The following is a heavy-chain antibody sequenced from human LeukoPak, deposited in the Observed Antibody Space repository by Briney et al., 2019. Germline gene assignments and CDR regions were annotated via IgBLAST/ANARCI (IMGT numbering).Heavy chain of an antibody. CDR3: AGDTVPHGAPGDHGDCFDC. J-gene: IGHJ4*02. D-gene: IGHD2-21*01. V-gene: IGHV3-23*01. CDR1: GFTFSNYA. Sequence: PGGSLRLSCSASGFTFSNYAMSWVRQAPGKGLEWVSAIGVNTYSTDSVKGRFTISRDNAKNTLYLQMNRLRAEDTALYYCAGDTVPHGAPGDHGDCFDCWGQGTPVTVSS. CDR2: IGVNT.